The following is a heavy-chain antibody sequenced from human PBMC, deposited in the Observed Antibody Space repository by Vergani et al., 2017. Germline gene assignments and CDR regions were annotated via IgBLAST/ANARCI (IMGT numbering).Heavy chain of an antibody. CDR2: IYWNDDK. J-gene: IGHJ4*02. D-gene: IGHD4-17*01. Sequence: QITLKESGPTLVNPTQTLTLTCTFSGFSLSTSGVGVGWIRQPPGKALEWLALIYWNDDKRYSPSLKSRLTITKDTSKNQVVLTMTNMDPVDTATYYCARILDDYGDYGRLSFLDYWGQGTLVTVSS. V-gene: IGHV2-5*01. CDR3: ARILDDYGDYGRLSFLDY. CDR1: GFSLSTSGVG.